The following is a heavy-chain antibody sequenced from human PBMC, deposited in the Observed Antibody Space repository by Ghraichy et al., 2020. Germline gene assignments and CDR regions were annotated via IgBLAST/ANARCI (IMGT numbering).Heavy chain of an antibody. Sequence: GGSLRLSCAASGFTFSSYAMHWVRQAPGKGLEWVAVISYDGSNKYYADSVKGRFTISRDNSKNTLYLQMNSLRAEDTAVYYCARSRGYDGYYYYGMDVWDQGTTVTVSS. V-gene: IGHV3-30*04. CDR3: ARSRGYDGYYYYGMDV. D-gene: IGHD5-12*01. CDR2: ISYDGSNK. CDR1: GFTFSSYA. J-gene: IGHJ6*02.